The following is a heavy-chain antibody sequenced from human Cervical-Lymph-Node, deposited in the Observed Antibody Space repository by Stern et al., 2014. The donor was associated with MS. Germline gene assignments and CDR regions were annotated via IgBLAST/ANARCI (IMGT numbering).Heavy chain of an antibody. J-gene: IGHJ5*02. CDR1: GGTFSKFP. Sequence: QLVQSGAEVTKPGSSVKVSCKASGGTFSKFPSSWVRQAPGQGLEWTGGSFPVFGTPTYAQEFRGRVTIPADVSTSTVYMELSSLRSDDTAVYDCALSSETSDRWYSLGYDLWGQGTLVTVSS. D-gene: IGHD6-13*01. CDR2: SFPVFGTP. CDR3: ALSSETSDRWYSLGYDL. V-gene: IGHV1-69*01.